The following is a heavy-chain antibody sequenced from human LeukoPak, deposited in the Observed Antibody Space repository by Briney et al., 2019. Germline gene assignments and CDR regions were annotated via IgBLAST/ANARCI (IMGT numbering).Heavy chain of an antibody. CDR1: GFTVSRNY. CDR2: TYSGGST. D-gene: IGHD2-15*01. CDR3: ARDLYF. J-gene: IGHJ4*02. V-gene: IGHV3-53*01. Sequence: GGSLRLSCAASGFTVSRNYMNWVRQAPGRGLECVSVTYSGGSTYYADSVKGRFAISRDNAKNSLYLQMNSLRDEDTAVYYCARDLYFWGQGTLVTVSS.